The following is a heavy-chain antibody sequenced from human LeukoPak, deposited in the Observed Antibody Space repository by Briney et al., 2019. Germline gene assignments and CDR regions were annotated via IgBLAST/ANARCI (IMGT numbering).Heavy chain of an antibody. CDR3: ARGDYSNYAYYYMDV. CDR1: GYTFTSYG. CDR2: IIPIFGTA. Sequence: SVKVSCKASGYTFTSYGISWVRQAPGQGLEWMGGIIPIFGTANYAQKFQSRVTITTDESTSTAYMELSSLRSEDTAVYYCARGDYSNYAYYYMDVWGKGTTVTVSS. V-gene: IGHV1-69*05. D-gene: IGHD4-11*01. J-gene: IGHJ6*03.